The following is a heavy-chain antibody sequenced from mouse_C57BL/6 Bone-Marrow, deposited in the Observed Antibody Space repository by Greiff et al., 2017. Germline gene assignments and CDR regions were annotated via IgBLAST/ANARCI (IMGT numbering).Heavy chain of an antibody. CDR2: ISNGGGST. CDR3: ARHNPRLYAMDY. CDR1: GFTFSDYY. D-gene: IGHD3-2*02. J-gene: IGHJ4*01. Sequence: EVQLQESGGGLVQPGGSLKLSCAASGFTFSDYYMYWVRQTPEKRLEWVAYISNGGGSTYYPDTVKGRFTISRDNAKNTLYLQMSRLKSEDTAMYYCARHNPRLYAMDYWGQGTSVTVSS. V-gene: IGHV5-12*01.